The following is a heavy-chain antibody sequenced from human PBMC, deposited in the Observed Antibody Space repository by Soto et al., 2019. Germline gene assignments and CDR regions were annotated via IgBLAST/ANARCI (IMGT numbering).Heavy chain of an antibody. CDR1: GGSISSYY. D-gene: IGHD1-1*01. Sequence: SETLSLTCTVSGGSISSYYWSWIRQPPGKGLEWIGYIYNSGSTNYNPSLKSRVTISVDTSRNQFSLKLSSVTAADTAVYYCARQVTNSWKRNYYYYGMDVWGQGTKVTVSS. CDR3: ARQVTNSWKRNYYYYGMDV. V-gene: IGHV4-59*08. CDR2: IYNSGST. J-gene: IGHJ6*02.